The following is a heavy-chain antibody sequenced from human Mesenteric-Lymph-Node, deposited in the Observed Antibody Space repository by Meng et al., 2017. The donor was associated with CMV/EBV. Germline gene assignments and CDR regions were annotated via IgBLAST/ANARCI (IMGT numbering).Heavy chain of an antibody. V-gene: IGHV3-30*04. CDR3: ARDRGGDGYYDFWSGYRGDAFDI. D-gene: IGHD3-3*01. CDR1: GFTFGNYA. CDR2: ISYDGSNK. Sequence: GGSLRLSCAASGFTFGNYAMRWVRQAPGKGLEWVTFISYDGSNKYYADSVKGRFTISRDNSKNTLYLQMNSLRTEDTAMYYCARDRGGDGYYDFWSGYRGDAFDIWGQGTMVTVSS. J-gene: IGHJ3*02.